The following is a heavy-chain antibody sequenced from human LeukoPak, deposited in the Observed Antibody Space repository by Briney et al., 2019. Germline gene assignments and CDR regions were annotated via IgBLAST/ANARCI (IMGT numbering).Heavy chain of an antibody. V-gene: IGHV4-59*01. CDR1: GGSISSYY. CDR3: ARGGHPDYFDY. CDR2: IYYSGST. J-gene: IGHJ4*02. Sequence: SETLSLTCTVSGGSISSYYRSWLRQPPGKGLEWIGYIYYSGSTNYNPALKSRVTISVDTSKNQFSLKLSSVTAADTAVYYCARGGHPDYFDYWGQGTLVTVSS.